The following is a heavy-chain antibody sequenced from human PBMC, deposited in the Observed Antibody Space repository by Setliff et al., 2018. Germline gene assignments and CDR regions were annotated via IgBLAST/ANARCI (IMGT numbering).Heavy chain of an antibody. CDR2: INGGNGNT. Sequence: ASVKVSFKASGYTFTSYALHWLRQAPGQRLEWMAYINGGNGNTHYSQKFRGRVTVTRDTSASTVFMELGTLSSEDTAVYYCAREVYDILTGYSYWYFDLWGRGTLVTVSS. D-gene: IGHD3-9*01. V-gene: IGHV1-3*01. CDR3: AREVYDILTGYSYWYFDL. J-gene: IGHJ2*01. CDR1: GYTFTSYA.